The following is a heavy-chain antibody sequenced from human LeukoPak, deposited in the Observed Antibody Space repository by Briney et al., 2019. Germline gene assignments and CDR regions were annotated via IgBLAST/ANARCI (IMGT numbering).Heavy chain of an antibody. Sequence: SETLSLTCTVSGGSISSSTYYWGWIRQPPGKGLEWIANIYYSGRTYYNPSLKSRVTISVDMSRNQFSLLVNSVTAADTAVYYCARLAAYDSSGQDYWGQGTLVTVSS. D-gene: IGHD3-22*01. V-gene: IGHV4-39*01. CDR1: GGSISSSTYY. CDR3: ARLAAYDSSGQDY. J-gene: IGHJ4*02. CDR2: IYYSGRT.